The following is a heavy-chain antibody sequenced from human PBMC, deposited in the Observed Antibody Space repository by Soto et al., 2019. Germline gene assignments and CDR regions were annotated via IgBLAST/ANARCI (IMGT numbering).Heavy chain of an antibody. CDR1: GGSISSGGYY. CDR3: ARVQYDFWSGYFDY. V-gene: IGHV4-31*03. D-gene: IGHD3-3*01. J-gene: IGHJ4*02. CDR2: IYYSGST. Sequence: PSETLSLTCTVSGGSISSGGYYWSWIRQHPGKGLEWIGYIYYSGSTYYNPSLKSRVTISVDTSKNQFSLKLSSVTAADTAVYYCARVQYDFWSGYFDYWGQGTLVTVSS.